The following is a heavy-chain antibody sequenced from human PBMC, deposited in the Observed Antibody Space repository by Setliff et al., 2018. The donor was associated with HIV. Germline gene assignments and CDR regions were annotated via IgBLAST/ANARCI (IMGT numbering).Heavy chain of an antibody. CDR2: VYHSGTT. Sequence: SETLSLTCAVSGYSISTAYYWGWIRQPPGKGLEWIGSVYHSGTTYYTPSLKSRVSISRDTSKNQFSLRLTSVTAADTALYFCATTECRGADCPQMYDYWGQGILVTVSS. CDR1: GYSISTAYY. V-gene: IGHV4-38-2*01. J-gene: IGHJ4*02. D-gene: IGHD2-21*02. CDR3: ATTECRGADCPQMYDY.